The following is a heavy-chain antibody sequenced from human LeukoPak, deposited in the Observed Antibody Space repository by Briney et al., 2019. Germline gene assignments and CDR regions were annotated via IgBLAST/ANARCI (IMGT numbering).Heavy chain of an antibody. J-gene: IGHJ4*02. Sequence: SETLSLTCAVSGYSISSGFHWGSIRQPPGTGLEWIGSIYHGGSTYYNPSLKSRVTISVDTSKNQFSLKLSSVTAADTAIYYCARDRRNSAYYYDSGGYYVEYWGQGTLVTASS. CDR1: GYSISSGFH. CDR3: ARDRRNSAYYYDSGGYYVEY. V-gene: IGHV4-38-2*02. CDR2: IYHGGST. D-gene: IGHD3-22*01.